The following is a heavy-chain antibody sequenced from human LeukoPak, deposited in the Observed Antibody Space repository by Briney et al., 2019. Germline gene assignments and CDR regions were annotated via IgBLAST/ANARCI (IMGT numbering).Heavy chain of an antibody. CDR2: IYHSGST. J-gene: IGHJ4*02. Sequence: PSQTLSLTCTVSGGSISSGGYYWSWIRQPPGKGLEWIGYIYHSGSTYYNPSLKSRVTISVDRSKNQFSLQLNSVTPEDTAVYYCARALDYNGGYYFDYWGQGTLVTVSS. V-gene: IGHV4-30-2*01. CDR3: ARALDYNGGYYFDY. D-gene: IGHD3-10*01. CDR1: GGSISSGGYY.